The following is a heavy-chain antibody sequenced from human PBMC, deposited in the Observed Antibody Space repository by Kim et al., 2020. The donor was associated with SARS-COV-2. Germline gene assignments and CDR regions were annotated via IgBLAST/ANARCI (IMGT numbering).Heavy chain of an antibody. D-gene: IGHD6-6*01. CDR1: GGSFSGYY. V-gene: IGHV4-34*01. CDR3: ARGKVAARSYYYYGMDV. CDR2: INHSGST. Sequence: SETLSLTCAVYGGSFSGYYWSWIRQPPGKGLEWIGEINHSGSTNYNPSLKSRVTISVDTSKNQFSLKLSSVTAADTAVYYCARGKVAARSYYYYGMDVWGQGTTVTVSS. J-gene: IGHJ6*02.